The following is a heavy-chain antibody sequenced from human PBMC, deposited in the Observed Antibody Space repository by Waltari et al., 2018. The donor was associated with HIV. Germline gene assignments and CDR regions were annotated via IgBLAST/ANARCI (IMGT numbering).Heavy chain of an antibody. J-gene: IGHJ4*02. Sequence: EVQLLESGGGLVQPGGSLRLSCAASGFTFSSYAMSWVRQAPGTGLEWVSAISGSGGSTYYADSVKGRFTISRDNSKNTLYLQMNSLRAEDTAVYYCAKSGGSGSYPYYFDYWGQGTLVTVSS. CDR1: GFTFSSYA. D-gene: IGHD3-10*01. V-gene: IGHV3-23*01. CDR2: ISGSGGST. CDR3: AKSGGSGSYPYYFDY.